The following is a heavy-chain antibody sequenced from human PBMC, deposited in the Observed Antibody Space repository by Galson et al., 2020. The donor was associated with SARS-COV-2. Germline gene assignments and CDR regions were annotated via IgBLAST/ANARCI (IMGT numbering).Heavy chain of an antibody. Sequence: GASLTLSCPASGFTVSSNYMRWVRQPPPKGPERVAVISHDRRIEVYADSVKGRFTISRDNSENMVFLQVSSLRADDTALYYCARDVSGGASDIWGQGTMVTVSS. V-gene: IGHV3-30*03. CDR3: ARDVSGGASDI. D-gene: IGHD1-26*01. CDR2: ISHDRRIE. CDR1: GFTVSSNY. J-gene: IGHJ3*02.